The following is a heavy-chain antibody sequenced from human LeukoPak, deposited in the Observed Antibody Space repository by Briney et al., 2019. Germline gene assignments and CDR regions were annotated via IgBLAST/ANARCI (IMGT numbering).Heavy chain of an antibody. Sequence: SETLSLTCTVSGGSVSSGSYYWSWIRQPPGKGLEWIGYIYYSGSTNFNPSLKSRVTISVDTSKNQFSLKLSSVTAADTAVYYCARGRSSFFDYWGQGTLVTVSS. V-gene: IGHV4-61*01. D-gene: IGHD6-19*01. J-gene: IGHJ4*02. CDR3: ARGRSSFFDY. CDR1: GGSVSSGSYY. CDR2: IYYSGST.